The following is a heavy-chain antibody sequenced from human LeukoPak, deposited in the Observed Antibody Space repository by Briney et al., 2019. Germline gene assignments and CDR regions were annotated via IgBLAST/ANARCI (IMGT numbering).Heavy chain of an antibody. CDR1: GFTFSSYA. J-gene: IGHJ3*02. CDR2: ISGSGGST. Sequence: GGSLRLSCAASGFTFSSYAMSWVRQAPGKGLEWVSAISGSGGSTYYADSVKGRFTISRDNSKNTLYLQMNSLRAEDTAVYYCAKDFYITMIVVVDAFDIWGQGTMVTVSS. CDR3: AKDFYITMIVVVDAFDI. V-gene: IGHV3-23*01. D-gene: IGHD3-22*01.